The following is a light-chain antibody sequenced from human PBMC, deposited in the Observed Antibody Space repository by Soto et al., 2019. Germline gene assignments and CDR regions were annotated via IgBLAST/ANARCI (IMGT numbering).Light chain of an antibody. CDR3: QQRFNWPLT. Sequence: EIVLTQSPATLSLSPGEGATLSCRASQTVGRSLAWYQQKPGQAPRLLMSDASNRAAGIPARFSGSGSGTDFTLTISSLESEDFAIYFCQQRFNWPLTFGQGTRLEIK. V-gene: IGKV3-11*01. J-gene: IGKJ5*01. CDR2: DAS. CDR1: QTVGRS.